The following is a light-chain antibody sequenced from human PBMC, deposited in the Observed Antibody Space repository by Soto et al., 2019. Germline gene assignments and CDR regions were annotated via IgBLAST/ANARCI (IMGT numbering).Light chain of an antibody. Sequence: DIHMAQSPSTLSASVGDRVTITCRASQSIDVWLAWYQQKAGKAPKLLIYKASTLESGVPSRFSGSGSGTEFPLTISRLQPDDFANYYCQPYNVYWTFGQGTKVEIK. J-gene: IGKJ1*01. V-gene: IGKV1-5*03. CDR2: KAS. CDR3: QPYNVYWT. CDR1: QSIDVW.